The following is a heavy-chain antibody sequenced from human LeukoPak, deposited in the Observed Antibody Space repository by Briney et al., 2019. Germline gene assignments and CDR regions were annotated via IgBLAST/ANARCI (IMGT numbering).Heavy chain of an antibody. CDR1: GGSISSGGYY. Sequence: SQTLSLTCTVSGGSISSGGYYWSWIRQHPGTGLEWIGYIYYSGSTYYNPSLKSRVTISVDTSKNQFSLKLSSVTAADTAVYYCARAQYSSSWLVDYWAREPWSPSPQ. V-gene: IGHV4-31*03. CDR3: ARAQYSSSWLVDY. CDR2: IYYSGST. J-gene: IGHJ4*02. D-gene: IGHD6-13*01.